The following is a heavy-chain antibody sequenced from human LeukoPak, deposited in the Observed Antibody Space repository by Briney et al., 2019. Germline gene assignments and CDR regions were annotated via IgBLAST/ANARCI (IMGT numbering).Heavy chain of an antibody. V-gene: IGHV1-69*06. CDR1: GYTFTGYY. J-gene: IGHJ6*03. CDR2: IIPIFGTA. Sequence: SVKVSCKASGYTFTGYYMHWVRQAPGQGLEWMGGIIPIFGTANYAQKFQGRVTITADKSTSTAYMELSSLRSEDTAVYYCARDLDPSVYYYMDVWGKGTTVTVSS. CDR3: ARDLDPSVYYYMDV.